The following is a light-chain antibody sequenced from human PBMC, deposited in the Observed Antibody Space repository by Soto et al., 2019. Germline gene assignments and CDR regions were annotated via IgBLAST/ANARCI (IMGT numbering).Light chain of an antibody. J-gene: IGKJ1*01. Sequence: EIVMTQSPATLSVSPGERATLSCRASQSVNRNIAWSQQKPGQAPKLLIYGASTRATGVPARFSGSGSGTEFPLTISSLPYEDFAVYYCQQNYNWRTFGQGTNVDIK. CDR3: QQNYNWRT. CDR1: QSVNRN. V-gene: IGKV3-15*01. CDR2: GAS.